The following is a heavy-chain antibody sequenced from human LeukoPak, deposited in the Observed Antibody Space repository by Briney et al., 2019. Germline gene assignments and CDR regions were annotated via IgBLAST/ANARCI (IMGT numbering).Heavy chain of an antibody. D-gene: IGHD3-10*01. V-gene: IGHV4-39*07. CDR2: IYYSGTT. J-gene: IGHJ4*02. Sequence: SETLSLTCTVSGGSISYYWGWIRQPPGKGLEWIGTIYYSGTTYCNPSLKSRLTMSVDTSKNQFSLKLTSVSAADTAMYFCAKTGSLMGRFFDYWGQGIQVIVSS. CDR1: GGSISYY. CDR3: AKTGSLMGRFFDY.